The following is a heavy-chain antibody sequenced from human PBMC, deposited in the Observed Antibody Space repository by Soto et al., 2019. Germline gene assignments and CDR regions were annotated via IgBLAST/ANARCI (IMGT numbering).Heavy chain of an antibody. D-gene: IGHD2-15*01. J-gene: IGHJ5*02. CDR3: ARTMLLGWFDP. CDR2: IHHSGNT. CDR1: GGSISSDTYS. V-gene: IGHV4-30-2*01. Sequence: QLQLQESGSGLVKPSQTLSLTCAVSGGSISSDTYSWSWIRQPPGKGLEWVGYIHHSGNTYFNPSLKSRFTISVDRSKNQLSLKLTSVTAAATAVYYCARTMLLGWFDPWGQGTLVTVSS.